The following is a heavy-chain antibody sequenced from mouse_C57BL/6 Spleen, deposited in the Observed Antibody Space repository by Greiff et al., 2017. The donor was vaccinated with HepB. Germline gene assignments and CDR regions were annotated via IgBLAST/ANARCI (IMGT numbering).Heavy chain of an antibody. J-gene: IGHJ4*01. V-gene: IGHV3-6*01. CDR3: ARAYSNDYYAMDY. Sequence: EVQVVESGPGLVKPSQSLSLTCSVTGYSITSGYYWNWIRQFPGNKLEWMGYISYDGSNNYNPSLKNRISITRDTSKNQFFLKLNSVTTEDTATYYCARAYSNDYYAMDYWGQGTSVTVSS. CDR1: GYSITSGYY. CDR2: ISYDGSN. D-gene: IGHD2-5*01.